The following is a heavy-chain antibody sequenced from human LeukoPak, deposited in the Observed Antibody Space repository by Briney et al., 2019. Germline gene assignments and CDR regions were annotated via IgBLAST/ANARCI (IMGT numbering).Heavy chain of an antibody. CDR2: ISSSSSYI. D-gene: IGHD1-1*01. CDR1: GFTFDDYA. J-gene: IGHJ4*02. CDR3: ARDQSKLEIFDY. V-gene: IGHV3-21*01. Sequence: GGSLRLSCAASGFTFDDYAMHWVRQAPGKGLEWVSSISSSSSYIYYADSVKGRFTISRDNAKNSLYLQMDSLRAEDTAVYYCARDQSKLEIFDYWGQGTLVTVSS.